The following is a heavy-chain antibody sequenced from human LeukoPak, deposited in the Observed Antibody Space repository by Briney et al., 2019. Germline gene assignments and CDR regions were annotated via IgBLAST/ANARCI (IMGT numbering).Heavy chain of an antibody. CDR1: GASISGYL. CDR3: ARLSDYDVDTSHYTDV. V-gene: IGHV4-59*12. Sequence: PSETLSLTCTVSGASISGYLWTWIRQPPGKGLEWIGYVYDNGDTNYHPSFTGRVSISVDVSKNQFSLKLTSVLAADTADYFCARLSDYDVDTSHYTDVWGKGTTVTVSS. J-gene: IGHJ6*03. CDR2: VYDNGDT. D-gene: IGHD3-22*01.